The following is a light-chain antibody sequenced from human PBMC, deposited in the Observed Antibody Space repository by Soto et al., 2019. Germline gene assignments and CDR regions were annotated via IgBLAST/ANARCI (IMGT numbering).Light chain of an antibody. CDR3: AAWDDSLNGRGV. J-gene: IGLJ3*02. V-gene: IGLV1-44*01. CDR1: SSNIGSNT. Sequence: QSVRTQPPSASGTPGQRVTISCSGSSSNIGSNTVNWYQQLPGTAPKLLIYSNNQRPSGVPDRFSGSRSGTSASLAISGLQSEDEGDYYCAAWDDSLNGRGVFGGGTKLTVL. CDR2: SNN.